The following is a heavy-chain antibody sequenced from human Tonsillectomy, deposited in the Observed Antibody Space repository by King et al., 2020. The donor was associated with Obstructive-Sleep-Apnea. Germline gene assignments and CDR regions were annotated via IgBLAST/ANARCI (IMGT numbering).Heavy chain of an antibody. D-gene: IGHD5-24*01. V-gene: IGHV4-34*01. CDR3: ARGQAWEEMAKIRYTENNWFDP. Sequence: QVQLQQWGAGLLKPSETLSLTCAVYGGSFSGYYWNWIRQPPGKGLEWIGDIYHSGSTNYNPSLKSRVTISVDMSKNQFSLDLSSVTAADTAVYYCARGQAWEEMAKIRYTENNWFDPWGQGTLVTVSS. J-gene: IGHJ5*02. CDR2: IYHSGST. CDR1: GGSFSGYY.